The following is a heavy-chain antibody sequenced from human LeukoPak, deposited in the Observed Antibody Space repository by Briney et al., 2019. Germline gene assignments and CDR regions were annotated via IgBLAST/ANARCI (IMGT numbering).Heavy chain of an antibody. J-gene: IGHJ4*02. CDR3: ARVPIHWGGADY. D-gene: IGHD7-27*01. Sequence: GASVKVSCKASRGTFSSYAISWVRPAPGQGLEWMGRIIPILGIANYAQKFQGRVTITADKSTSTAYMELSSLRSEDTAVYYCARVPIHWGGADYWGQGTLVTVSS. CDR1: RGTFSSYA. CDR2: IIPILGIA. V-gene: IGHV1-69*04.